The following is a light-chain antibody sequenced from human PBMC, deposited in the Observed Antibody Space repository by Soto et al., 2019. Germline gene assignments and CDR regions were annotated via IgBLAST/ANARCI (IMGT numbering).Light chain of an antibody. V-gene: IGLV2-11*01. Sequence: QSALTQPRSVSGSPGQSVTISCTGTSSDVGGYNYVSWYQQHPDKAPKLIIFDVNKRPSGVPDRFSGSKSGNTASLTISGLQAEDEADYYCCSYAGAYTFGAFGGGTKLTVL. CDR2: DVN. CDR1: SSDVGGYNY. CDR3: CSYAGAYTFGA. J-gene: IGLJ2*01.